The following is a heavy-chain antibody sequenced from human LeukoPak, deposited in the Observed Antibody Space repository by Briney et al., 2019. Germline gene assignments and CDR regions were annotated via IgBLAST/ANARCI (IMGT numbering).Heavy chain of an antibody. CDR1: GYTFTSYA. CDR3: ARVGVVVPAAISHFDY. CDR2: ISAYNGNT. Sequence: ASVKVSCKASGYTFTSYAISWVRQAPGQGLEWMGWISAYNGNTDYAQKLQGRVTMTTDTSTSTAYMGLRSLRSDDTAVYYCARVGVVVPAAISHFDYWGQGTLVTVSS. D-gene: IGHD2-2*01. J-gene: IGHJ4*02. V-gene: IGHV1-18*01.